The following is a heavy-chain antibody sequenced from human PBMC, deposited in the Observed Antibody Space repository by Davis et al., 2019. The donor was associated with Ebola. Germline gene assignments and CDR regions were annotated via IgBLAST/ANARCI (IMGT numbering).Heavy chain of an antibody. CDR2: ISWNSGSI. CDR3: AKGRYQLLLSPGMDV. Sequence: SLKISCAASGFTFDYYAMHWVRQAPGKGLEWVSGISWNSGSIGYADSVKGRFTISRDNAKTSLYLQMNSLRAEDTTLYYCAKGRYQLLLSPGMDVWGQGTTVTVSS. J-gene: IGHJ6*02. D-gene: IGHD2-2*01. V-gene: IGHV3-9*01. CDR1: GFTFDYYA.